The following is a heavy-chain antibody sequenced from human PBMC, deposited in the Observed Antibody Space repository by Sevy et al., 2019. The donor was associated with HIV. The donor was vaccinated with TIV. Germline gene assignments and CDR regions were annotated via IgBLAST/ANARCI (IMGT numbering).Heavy chain of an antibody. CDR1: GYTFTGYY. CDR3: ARAIYSSGCPDY. CDR2: INPNSGGT. V-gene: IGHV1-2*02. D-gene: IGHD6-19*01. J-gene: IGHJ4*02. Sequence: ASVKVSCKASGYTFTGYYMHWVRQAPGQGLEWMGWINPNSGGTNYAQKFQGRVTMTRDTSIGTAYMGLSRLRSDDTAVYYCARAIYSSGCPDYWGQGTLVTVSS.